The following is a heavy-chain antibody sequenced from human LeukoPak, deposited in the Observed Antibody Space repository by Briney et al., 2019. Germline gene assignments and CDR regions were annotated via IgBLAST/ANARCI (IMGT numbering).Heavy chain of an antibody. CDR3: AAGCSSTSCYLKGPLDY. D-gene: IGHD2-2*01. V-gene: IGHV1-69*13. Sequence: GASVKVSCKASGGTFSSYAISWVRQAPGQGLEWMGGIIPIFGTANYAQKFQGRVTITADESTSTAYMELSSLRSEDTAVYYCAAGCSSTSCYLKGPLDYWGREPWSPSP. CDR1: GGTFSSYA. J-gene: IGHJ4*02. CDR2: IIPIFGTA.